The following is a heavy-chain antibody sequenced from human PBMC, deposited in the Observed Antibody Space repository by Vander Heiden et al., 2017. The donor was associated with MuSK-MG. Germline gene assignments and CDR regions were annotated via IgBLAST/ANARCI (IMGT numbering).Heavy chain of an antibody. J-gene: IGHJ4*02. CDR3: VKERGNEESIDF. D-gene: IGHD1-1*01. Sequence: QVQLVESGGGVVQSGRSLRLSCTASGFSFSSYGMHWVRQAPGKGPEWAAFVWYDESKKYDADSVKGRFTISRDNVKKTVYLQMDRPRVDDTAVYYCVKERGNEESIDFWVQGTLVTVS. V-gene: IGHV3-33*06. CDR1: GFSFSSYG. CDR2: VWYDESKK.